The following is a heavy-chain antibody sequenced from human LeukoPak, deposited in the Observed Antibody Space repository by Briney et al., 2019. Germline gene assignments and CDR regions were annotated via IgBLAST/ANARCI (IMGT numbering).Heavy chain of an antibody. V-gene: IGHV3-30*18. Sequence: PGGSLRLSCAASGFTFSSYGMHWVRQAPGRGLAWVAVISYDGSNKYYADSVKGRFTISRDNSKNTLYLQMNSLRAEDTAVYCCAKSLGLPSGTNHSGDYWGQGTLVTVSS. J-gene: IGHJ4*02. D-gene: IGHD3-10*01. CDR1: GFTFSSYG. CDR2: ISYDGSNK. CDR3: AKSLGLPSGTNHSGDY.